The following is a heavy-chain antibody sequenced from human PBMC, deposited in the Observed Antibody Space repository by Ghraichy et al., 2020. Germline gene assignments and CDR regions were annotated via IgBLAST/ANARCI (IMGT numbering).Heavy chain of an antibody. Sequence: ASVKVSCKASGYTFSSYTITWVRQAPGQGLEWMGWSSLDSGGTKYAENLQGRVTMTTDTSTNIAHMELRSLRSDDTAVYYCARLQWLVPDALDIWGQGTMVTVSS. D-gene: IGHD6-19*01. V-gene: IGHV1-18*01. CDR2: SSLDSGGT. CDR3: ARLQWLVPDALDI. CDR1: GYTFSSYT. J-gene: IGHJ3*02.